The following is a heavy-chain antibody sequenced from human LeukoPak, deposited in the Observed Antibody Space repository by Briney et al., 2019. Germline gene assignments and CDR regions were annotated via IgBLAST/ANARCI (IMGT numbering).Heavy chain of an antibody. CDR1: GFMFNSYG. CDR3: AKDLVGYCSGGSCYTPAY. CDR2: IQYVGNKK. D-gene: IGHD2-15*01. V-gene: IGHV3-30*02. Sequence: PGGSLRLSCAPSGFMFNSYGIHCVRQAPGKGLEWVAFIQYVGNKKYYADAVKGRFTISRDNSKNTLYLQMNSLKTEDTAVYYCAKDLVGYCSGGSCYTPAYWGQGTLVTVPP. J-gene: IGHJ4*02.